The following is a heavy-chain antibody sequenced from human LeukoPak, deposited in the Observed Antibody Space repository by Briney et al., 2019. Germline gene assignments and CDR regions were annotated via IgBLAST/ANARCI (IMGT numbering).Heavy chain of an antibody. Sequence: SETLSLTCTVSGGSISSGDYYWSWIRQPPGKGLEWIGYIYYSGSTYYNPSLKSRVTISVDTSKNQFSLKLSPVTAADTAVYYCARVGSGWYRHVDYWGQGTLVTVSS. CDR1: GGSISSGDYY. V-gene: IGHV4-30-4*08. D-gene: IGHD6-19*01. CDR3: ARVGSGWYRHVDY. CDR2: IYYSGST. J-gene: IGHJ4*02.